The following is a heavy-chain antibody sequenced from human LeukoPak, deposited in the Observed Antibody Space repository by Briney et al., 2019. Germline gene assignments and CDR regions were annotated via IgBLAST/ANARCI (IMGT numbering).Heavy chain of an antibody. CDR1: GYTFTGYY. V-gene: IGHV1-2*02. D-gene: IGHD6-19*01. CDR2: INPNSGGT. J-gene: IGHJ5*02. CDR3: ARVPGYSSDKRSLSWFDP. Sequence: ASVMVSCKASGYTFTGYYMHWVRQAPGQGLEWMGWINPNSGGTNYAQKFQGRVTMTRDTSISTAYMELSRLRSDDTAVYYCARVPGYSSDKRSLSWFDPWGQGSLVTVSS.